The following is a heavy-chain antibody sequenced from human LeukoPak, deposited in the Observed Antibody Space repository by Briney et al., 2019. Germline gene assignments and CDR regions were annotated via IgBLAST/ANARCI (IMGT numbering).Heavy chain of an antibody. J-gene: IGHJ4*02. CDR3: ARRDDY. CDR1: GGSFSGYY. V-gene: IGHV4-39*01. CDR2: IYYSGST. Sequence: SETLSLTCGVSGGSFSGYYWSWIRQPPGKGLEWIGSIYYSGSTYYNPSLKSRVTISVDTSKNQFSLKLSSVTAADTAVYYCARRDDYWGQGTLVTVSS.